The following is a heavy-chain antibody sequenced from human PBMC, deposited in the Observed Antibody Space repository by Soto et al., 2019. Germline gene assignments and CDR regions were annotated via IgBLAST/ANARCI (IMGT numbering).Heavy chain of an antibody. CDR2: IIPIFGTA. CDR3: ARGGRDGYNYYFDY. V-gene: IGHV1-69*13. Sequence: ASVKVSCKASGGTFSSYAISWVRQAPGQGLEWMGGIIPIFGTANYAQKFQGRVTITADESTSTAYMELSSLRSEDTAVYYCARGGRDGYNYYFDYWGQGTLVTVSS. CDR1: GGTFSSYA. J-gene: IGHJ4*02. D-gene: IGHD5-12*01.